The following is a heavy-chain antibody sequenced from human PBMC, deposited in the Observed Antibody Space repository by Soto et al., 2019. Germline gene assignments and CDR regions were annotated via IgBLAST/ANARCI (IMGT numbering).Heavy chain of an antibody. CDR3: VRDSPIGSTYSGYDGIDY. CDR2: IIPLLDIA. Sequence: SVKVSCKASGGTFSNEIITWVRQAPGQGLEWMGRIIPLLDIANYAQKFQGRVTITADKSTSTAYMELNSLRSEDTAVYYCVRDSPIGSTYSGYDGIDYWGQGTLVTVSS. CDR1: GGTFSNEI. J-gene: IGHJ4*02. V-gene: IGHV1-69*04. D-gene: IGHD5-12*01.